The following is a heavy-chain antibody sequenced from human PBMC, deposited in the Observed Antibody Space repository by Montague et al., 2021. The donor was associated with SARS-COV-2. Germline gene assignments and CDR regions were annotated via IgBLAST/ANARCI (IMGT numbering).Heavy chain of an antibody. J-gene: IGHJ5*02. V-gene: IGHV3-30*07. D-gene: IGHD3-3*01. CDR3: TRAPNGDLWCFDP. Sequence: DSVKGRFTISRDTSENTLYLQMNSLRAEDTAMYFCTRAPNGDLWCFDPWGQGTQVTVTS.